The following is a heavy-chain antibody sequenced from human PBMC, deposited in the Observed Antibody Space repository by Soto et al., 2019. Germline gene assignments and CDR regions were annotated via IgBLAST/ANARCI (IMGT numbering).Heavy chain of an antibody. J-gene: IGHJ5*02. CDR2: IHNNGAT. V-gene: IGHV4-31*03. D-gene: IGHD6-25*01. Sequence: NPSETLSLTCTVSVVSIDSGGYYCSWIRQHPTEGLEWIGYIHNNGATYYNPSLTGRVSISADRSKTQFSLNVYSVNAADTGVYYCERERAASYWFHPWGPAVLVTVSS. CDR3: ERERAASYWFHP. CDR1: VVSIDSGGYY.